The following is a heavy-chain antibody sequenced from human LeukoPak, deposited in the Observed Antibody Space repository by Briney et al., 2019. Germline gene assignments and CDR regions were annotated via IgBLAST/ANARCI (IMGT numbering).Heavy chain of an antibody. CDR1: GDSVSSNSAA. CDR2: TYYRFKWYN. V-gene: IGHV6-1*01. J-gene: IGHJ6*02. D-gene: IGHD6-19*01. CDR3: ARERFVGWGGWYDGMDV. Sequence: SQTLSLTCAISGDSVSSNSAAWNWIRQSPSRGLEWLGRTYYRFKWYNDYAVSVKSRITINPDTSKNQFSLQLNSVTPEDTAVYYCARERFVGWGGWYDGMDVWGQGTTVTVSS.